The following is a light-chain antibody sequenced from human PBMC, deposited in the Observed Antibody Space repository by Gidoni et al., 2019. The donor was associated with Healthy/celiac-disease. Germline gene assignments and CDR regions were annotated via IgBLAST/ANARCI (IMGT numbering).Light chain of an antibody. J-gene: IGKJ4*01. V-gene: IGKV1-39*01. CDR2: AAS. Sequence: DIQMTQSPSSLSASVGDRVTITCRESQSITNFLNWYQQKPVKAPKLLIYAASSLQSGVPSRFSGIGSGTDFTLTISSLQPEDFATYYCQQSYSTPRTFGGGTKVEIK. CDR1: QSITNF. CDR3: QQSYSTPRT.